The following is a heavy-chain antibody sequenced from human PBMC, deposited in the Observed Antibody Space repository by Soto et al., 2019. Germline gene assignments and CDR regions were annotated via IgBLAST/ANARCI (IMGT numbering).Heavy chain of an antibody. CDR3: ARSFDP. V-gene: IGHV4-31*03. CDR2: IFYSGTT. CDR1: DGSMSSCCYY. J-gene: IGHJ5*02. Sequence: PSETPXLTFTVSDGSMSSCCYYWSWIRQHQGKGLEWIGYIFYSGTTYYNPSLKSRATISVDTSKKQFSLKLSSVTAADTPVYYCARSFDPWGQGTRVTVSS.